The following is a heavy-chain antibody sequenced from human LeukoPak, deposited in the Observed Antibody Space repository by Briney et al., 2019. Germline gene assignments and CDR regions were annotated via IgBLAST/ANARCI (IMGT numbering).Heavy chain of an antibody. D-gene: IGHD6-13*01. Sequence: SETLSLTCTVSGYSISSGYYWGWIRQPPGKGLEWIGSIYYSGRTYSNPSLKSRVTISVDTSKNQFSLKLSSVTAADTAVYYCAREMYSSSLDYWGQGTLVTVSS. V-gene: IGHV4-38-2*02. J-gene: IGHJ4*02. CDR3: AREMYSSSLDY. CDR1: GYSISSGYY. CDR2: IYYSGRT.